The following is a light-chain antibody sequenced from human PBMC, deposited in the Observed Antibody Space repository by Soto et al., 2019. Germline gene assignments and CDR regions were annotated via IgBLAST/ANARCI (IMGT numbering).Light chain of an antibody. V-gene: IGKV3-20*01. Sequence: EIVLTQSPGTLSLSPGERATLSCRAGQSVSSSYLAWYQQRPGQAPRLLIYGASNRATGIPDRFSGSGSGTDFTLTISRLEPADFAVYFCQQYGNSPLTVGGGTKVDIK. CDR3: QQYGNSPLT. CDR1: QSVSSSY. CDR2: GAS. J-gene: IGKJ4*01.